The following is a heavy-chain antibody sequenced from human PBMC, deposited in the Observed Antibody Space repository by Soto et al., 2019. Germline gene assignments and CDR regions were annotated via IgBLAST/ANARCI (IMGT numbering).Heavy chain of an antibody. CDR3: AKVRTSDGSFRYYGMDV. D-gene: IGHD2-15*01. CDR2: ISYDGSNK. Sequence: GGSLRLSCAASGFTFSSYGMHWVRQAPGKGLEWVAVISYDGSNKYYADSVKGRFTISRDNSKNTLYLQMNSLRAEDTAVYYCAKVRTSDGSFRYYGMDVWGQGTTVTVSS. CDR1: GFTFSSYG. J-gene: IGHJ6*02. V-gene: IGHV3-30*18.